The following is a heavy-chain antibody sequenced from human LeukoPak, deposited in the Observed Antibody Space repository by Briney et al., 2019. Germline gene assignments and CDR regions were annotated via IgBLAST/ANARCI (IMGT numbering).Heavy chain of an antibody. CDR1: GGSISSSSYY. V-gene: IGHV4-39*07. J-gene: IGHJ4*02. Sequence: PSETLSLTCTVSGGSISSSSYYWGWIRQPPGKGLEWIGSIYYSGSTYYNPSLKSRVTISVDTSKNQFSLKLSSVTAADTAVYYCARDGHDYGDYNFDYWGQGTLVTVSS. CDR3: ARDGHDYGDYNFDY. CDR2: IYYSGST. D-gene: IGHD4-17*01.